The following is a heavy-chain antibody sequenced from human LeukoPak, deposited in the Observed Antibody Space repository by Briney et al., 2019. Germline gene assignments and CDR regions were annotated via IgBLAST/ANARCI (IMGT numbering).Heavy chain of an antibody. CDR2: ISAYNGNT. J-gene: IGHJ6*03. CDR1: GYTFTSYG. D-gene: IGHD5-12*01. Sequence: ASVKVSCKASGYTFTSYGISWVRQAPGQGLEWMGWISAYNGNTNYAQKLQGRVTMTTDTSTSTAYMELRSLRSDDTAVYYCARARLVATNRHYYYYMDVWGKGATVTVSS. CDR3: ARARLVATNRHYYYYMDV. V-gene: IGHV1-18*01.